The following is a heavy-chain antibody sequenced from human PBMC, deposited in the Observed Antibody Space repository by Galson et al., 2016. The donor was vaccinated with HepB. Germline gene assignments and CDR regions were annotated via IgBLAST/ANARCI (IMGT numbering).Heavy chain of an antibody. D-gene: IGHD2-15*01. V-gene: IGHV3-30*04. CDR2: ISYDGANK. CDR3: ARGNTCSGGACYLDY. J-gene: IGHJ4*02. Sequence: SLRLSCAASGFTFTTFAMHRVRQAPGKGLEWVAVISYDGANKYYADSVKGRFTISRDNYKNTLYLQMNSLRAEDTAVYYCARGNTCSGGACYLDYWGQGTLVTVS. CDR1: GFTFTTFA.